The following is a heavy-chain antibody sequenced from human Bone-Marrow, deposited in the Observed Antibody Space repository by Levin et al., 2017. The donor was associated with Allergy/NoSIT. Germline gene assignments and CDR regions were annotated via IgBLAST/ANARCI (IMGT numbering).Heavy chain of an antibody. D-gene: IGHD3-22*01. Sequence: SCAASGFTFYTYTMSWVRQAPGKGLEWVSSITSSSNYKYYADSVKGRFTISRDNANNSLYLQLNSLRAEDTAVYYCARIEAPYYYDSSGSDYWGQGTLVTVSS. V-gene: IGHV3-21*01. CDR3: ARIEAPYYYDSSGSDY. J-gene: IGHJ4*02. CDR2: ITSSSNYK. CDR1: GFTFYTYT.